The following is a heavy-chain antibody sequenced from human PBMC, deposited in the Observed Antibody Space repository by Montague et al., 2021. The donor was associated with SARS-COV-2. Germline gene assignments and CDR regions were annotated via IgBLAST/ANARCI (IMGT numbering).Heavy chain of an antibody. CDR3: ASGRAYYYDSSGYGYFDY. J-gene: IGHJ4*02. V-gene: IGHV5-51*03. Sequence: QSGAEVKKPGESLKISCKGSGYSFTSYWIGWVRQMPGKGLEWMGIIYPGDSDTRYSPSFQGQVTISADKSISTAYPQWSSLKASDTAMYYCASGRAYYYDSSGYGYFDYWGQGTLVTVSS. CDR2: IYPGDSDT. CDR1: GYSFTSYW. D-gene: IGHD3-22*01.